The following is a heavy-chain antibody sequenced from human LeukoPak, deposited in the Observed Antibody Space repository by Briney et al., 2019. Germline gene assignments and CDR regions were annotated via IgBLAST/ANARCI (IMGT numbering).Heavy chain of an antibody. J-gene: IGHJ6*02. V-gene: IGHV4-59*01. CDR3: ARETPDYNFWSGYYYYGMDV. D-gene: IGHD3-3*01. Sequence: SETLSLTCTVSGGSISSYYWSWIRQPPGKGLEWIGYIYYSGSTNYNPSLKSRVTISVDTSKNQFSLKLSSVIAADTAVYYCARETPDYNFWSGYYYYGMDVWGQGTTVTVSS. CDR1: GGSISSYY. CDR2: IYYSGST.